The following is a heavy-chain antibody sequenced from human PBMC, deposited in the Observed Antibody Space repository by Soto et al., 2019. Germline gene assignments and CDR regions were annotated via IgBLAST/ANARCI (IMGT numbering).Heavy chain of an antibody. CDR2: ISYDGSNK. Sequence: PGGSLRLSCAASGFTFSSYAMHWVRQAPGKGLEWVAVISYDGSNKYYADSAKGRFTISRDNSKNTLYLQMNSLRAEDTAVYYCARGRFLIVYYFDYWGQGTLVTVSS. CDR1: GFTFSSYA. J-gene: IGHJ4*02. V-gene: IGHV3-30-3*01. D-gene: IGHD3-3*01. CDR3: ARGRFLIVYYFDY.